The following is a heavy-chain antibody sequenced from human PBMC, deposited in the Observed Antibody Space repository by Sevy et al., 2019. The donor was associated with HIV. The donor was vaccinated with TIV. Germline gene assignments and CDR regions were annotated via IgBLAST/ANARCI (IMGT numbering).Heavy chain of an antibody. CDR2: MSWDGGST. CDR1: GFTFDDYT. J-gene: IGHJ6*02. CDR3: AKDRGFDYGMDV. Sequence: GGSLRLSCPASGFTFDDYTMHWVRQAPGKGLEWVSLMSWDGGSTYYADSVKGRFTISRDNSKNSLYLQMYSLKIEDTALYYCAKDRGFDYGMDVWGQGTTVTVSS. D-gene: IGHD3-3*01. V-gene: IGHV3-43*01.